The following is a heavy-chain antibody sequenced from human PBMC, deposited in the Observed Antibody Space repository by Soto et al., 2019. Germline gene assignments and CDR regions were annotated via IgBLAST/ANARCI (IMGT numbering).Heavy chain of an antibody. CDR3: ARDSHQGLVWGLVAWFDP. D-gene: IGHD2-8*02. CDR2: ISAYNGNT. J-gene: IGHJ5*02. CDR1: GYTFTSYG. V-gene: IGHV1-18*04. Sequence: QVQLVQSGAEVKKPGASVKVSCKASGYTFTSYGISWVRQAPGQGLEWMGWISAYNGNTNYAQKLQGRVTMTTDTSTSTAYMALRSLRSDDTAVYYCARDSHQGLVWGLVAWFDPWGQRTLVTVSS.